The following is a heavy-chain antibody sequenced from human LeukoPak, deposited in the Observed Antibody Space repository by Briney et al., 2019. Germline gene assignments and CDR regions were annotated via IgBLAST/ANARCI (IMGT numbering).Heavy chain of an antibody. D-gene: IGHD1-14*01. CDR1: GGTFSSYA. J-gene: IGHJ6*02. CDR3: AREGAFGILSYYGMDV. CDR2: IIPILGIA. V-gene: IGHV1-69*04. Sequence: ASVKVSCKASGGTFSSYAISWVRQAPGQGLEWMGRIIPILGIANYAQKFQGRVTITADKSTSTAYMELSSLRSEDTAVCYCAREGAFGILSYYGMDVWGQGTTVTVSS.